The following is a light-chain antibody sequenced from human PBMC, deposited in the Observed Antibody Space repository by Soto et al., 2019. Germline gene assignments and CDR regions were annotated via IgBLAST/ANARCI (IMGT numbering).Light chain of an antibody. CDR1: QSINNW. CDR3: QQYNSYWT. J-gene: IGKJ1*01. V-gene: IGKV1-5*03. CDR2: KAS. Sequence: IQMTQSPSTLSASVGDRVTITCRASQSINNWLAWYQQKPGKAPKLLIYKASSLESGAPSRFSGSGSGTEFTLTISSLQPDDIASYYCQQYNSYWTFGQGTKVDIK.